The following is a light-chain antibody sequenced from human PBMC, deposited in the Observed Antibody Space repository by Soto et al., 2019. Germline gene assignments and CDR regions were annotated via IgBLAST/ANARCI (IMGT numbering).Light chain of an antibody. CDR1: QTVLYSSNNKNY. CDR3: QQYYSTPLT. Sequence: DIVLTQSPDSLAVSLGERATINCKSSQTVLYSSNNKNYLAWYQQKPGQPPKLLIYWASTRQSGVPDRFSGRGSGTDFTLTISSLHAEDVALYYYQQYYSTPLTFGGGTKVQLK. V-gene: IGKV4-1*01. CDR2: WAS. J-gene: IGKJ4*01.